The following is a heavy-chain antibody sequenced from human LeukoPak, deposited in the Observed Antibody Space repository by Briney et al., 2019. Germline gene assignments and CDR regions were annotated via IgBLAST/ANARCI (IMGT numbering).Heavy chain of an antibody. CDR2: TGSNGVT. V-gene: IGHV3-23*01. J-gene: IGHJ4*02. CDR1: GFTFRTYA. CDR3: GIRDTSDYYVF. D-gene: IGHD3-22*01. Sequence: GGSLRLSCTGSGFTFRTYAFSWVRQAPGKGLEWVSATGSNGVTYYADSVKGRFTISRDNSKNALYLQMNDLRADDTAVYYCGIRDTSDYYVFWGQGTLVTVSS.